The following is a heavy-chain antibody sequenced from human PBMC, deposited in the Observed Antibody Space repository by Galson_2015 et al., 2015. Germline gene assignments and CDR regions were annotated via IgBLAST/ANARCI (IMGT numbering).Heavy chain of an antibody. CDR1: EDSVSSNSAA. D-gene: IGHD6-19*01. CDR3: ARDLGSGWSNPVFDP. CDR2: TYYRSKWYN. Sequence: CAISEDSVSSNSAAWNWIKQSPSRGLEWLGRTYYRSKWYNDYAVSVKSRITINPDTSKNQFSLQLNSVTPEDTAVYYCARDLGSGWSNPVFDPWGQGTLVTVSS. J-gene: IGHJ5*02. V-gene: IGHV6-1*01.